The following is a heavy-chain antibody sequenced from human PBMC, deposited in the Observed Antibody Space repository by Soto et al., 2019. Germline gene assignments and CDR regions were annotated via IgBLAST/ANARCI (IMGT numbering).Heavy chain of an antibody. CDR1: GFIFSDYA. Sequence: EVQLLESGGGGVQPGGSLRLSCAASGFIFSDYAMPWVRQTPGKGLEWVSAITSSGSSTYFADSLKGRITISRDNSKNTLSLQMDSLRVEDTAIYYCAKGVEGYVVSSFDSWGQGALVTVSS. CDR2: ITSSGSST. V-gene: IGHV3-23*01. J-gene: IGHJ4*02. CDR3: AKGVEGYVVSSFDS. D-gene: IGHD5-12*01.